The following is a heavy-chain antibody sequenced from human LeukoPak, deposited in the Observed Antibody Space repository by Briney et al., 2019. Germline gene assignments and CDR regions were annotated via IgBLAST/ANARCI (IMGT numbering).Heavy chain of an antibody. D-gene: IGHD5-18*01. CDR2: ISSSGSTI. CDR3: AREDVGYLFDY. Sequence: GGSLRLSCAASGFTFGSYEMNWVRQAPGKGLEWVSYISSSGSTIYYADSVKGRFTISRDNAKNSLYLQMNSLRAEDTAVYYCAREDVGYLFDYWGQGTLVTVSS. J-gene: IGHJ4*02. V-gene: IGHV3-48*03. CDR1: GFTFGSYE.